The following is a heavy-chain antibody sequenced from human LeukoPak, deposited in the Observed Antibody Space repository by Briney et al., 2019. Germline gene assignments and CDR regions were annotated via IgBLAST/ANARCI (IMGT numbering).Heavy chain of an antibody. CDR1: GFIFSSYW. CDR2: IKQDGSEK. D-gene: IGHD4-11*01. J-gene: IGHJ4*02. Sequence: GGSLRLSCAASGFIFSSYWMSWVRQAPGKGLEWVANIKQDGSEKYYVDSVKGRFTISRDNAKNSLYLQMNSLRAEDTAVYYCAVQSNPTYYFDYWGQGTLVTVSS. CDR3: AVQSNPTYYFDY. V-gene: IGHV3-7*01.